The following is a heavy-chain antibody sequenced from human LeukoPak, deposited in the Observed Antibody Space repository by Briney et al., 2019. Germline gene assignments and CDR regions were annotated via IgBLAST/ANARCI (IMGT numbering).Heavy chain of an antibody. CDR1: GGSISSGGYY. V-gene: IGHV4-31*03. D-gene: IGHD4-23*01. CDR3: AAYGGPLGGIFDY. CDR2: IYYSGST. J-gene: IGHJ4*02. Sequence: SETLSLTCTVSGGSISSGGYYWSWIRQHPGKGLEWIGYIYYSGSTYYNPSLKSRVTISVDTSKNQFSLKLSSVTAADTAVYYCAAYGGPLGGIFDYWGQGTLVTVSS.